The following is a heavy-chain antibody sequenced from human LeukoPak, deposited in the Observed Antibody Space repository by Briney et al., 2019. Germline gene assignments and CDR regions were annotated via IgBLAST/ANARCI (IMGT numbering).Heavy chain of an antibody. CDR1: GYTFTDYY. J-gene: IGHJ3*02. Sequence: VASVKVSCKASGYTFTDYYMHWVRQAPGQGLERMGWINPNSGGTNYAQKFQGRLTMARDTSISTAYMELSRLRSDDTAVYYCARDMTTVVTEDPSRGAFDIWGQGTMVTVSS. CDR2: INPNSGGT. V-gene: IGHV1-2*02. D-gene: IGHD4-23*01. CDR3: ARDMTTVVTEDPSRGAFDI.